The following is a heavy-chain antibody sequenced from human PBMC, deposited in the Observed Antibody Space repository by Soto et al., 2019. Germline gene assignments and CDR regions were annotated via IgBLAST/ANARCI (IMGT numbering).Heavy chain of an antibody. CDR3: AKDLTLAAAGTGDFDY. Sequence: GGSLRLSCAASGFTFSSYGMHWVRQAPGKGLEWVAVISYDGSNKYYADSVKGRFTISRDNSKNTLYLQMNSLKAEDTAVYYCAKDLTLAAAGTGDFDYWGQGTLVTVSS. J-gene: IGHJ4*02. CDR2: ISYDGSNK. V-gene: IGHV3-30*18. CDR1: GFTFSSYG. D-gene: IGHD6-13*01.